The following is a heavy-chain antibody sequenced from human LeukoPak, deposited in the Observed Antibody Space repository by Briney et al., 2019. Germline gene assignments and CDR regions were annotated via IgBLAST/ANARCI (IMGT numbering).Heavy chain of an antibody. CDR3: ARVPSKWLHYFDY. Sequence: SETLSLTCTVSGGSISSYYWSWIRQPPGKGLEWIGYIYYSGSTNYNPSLKSRVTISVDTSKNQFSLKLSSVTAADTAVYYCARVPSKWLHYFDYWGQGTLVTASS. CDR2: IYYSGST. V-gene: IGHV4-59*01. D-gene: IGHD5-12*01. CDR1: GGSISSYY. J-gene: IGHJ4*02.